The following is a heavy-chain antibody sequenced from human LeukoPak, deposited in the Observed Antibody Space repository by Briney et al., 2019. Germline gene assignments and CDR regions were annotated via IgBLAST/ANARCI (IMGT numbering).Heavy chain of an antibody. CDR3: AREVSGGWAPGGMDV. D-gene: IGHD6-19*01. CDR1: GYTFTGYY. V-gene: IGHV1-2*06. Sequence: VASVKVSCKASGYTFTGYYMHWVRQAPGQGLEWMGRINPNSGGTNYAQKFQGRVTMTRDTSISTAYMELSRLRSDDTAVYYCAREVSGGWAPGGMDVWGQGTTVTVSS. CDR2: INPNSGGT. J-gene: IGHJ6*02.